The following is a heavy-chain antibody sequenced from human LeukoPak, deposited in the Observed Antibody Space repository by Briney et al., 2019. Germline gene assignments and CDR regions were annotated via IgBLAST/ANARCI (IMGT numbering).Heavy chain of an antibody. CDR2: INLYNGAT. D-gene: IGHD1-14*01. J-gene: IGHJ4*02. CDR1: VYSFTAYY. V-gene: IGHV1-2*02. Sequence: GASVNVSRKPTVYSFTAYYIFWMRQAPGQGLECMGWINLYNGATKYAQRFQSRVTMTRDTSISTAYMELSRLRSDDTATYYCASWAGGNEPVASFDYWGQGTLVTVSS. CDR3: ASWAGGNEPVASFDY.